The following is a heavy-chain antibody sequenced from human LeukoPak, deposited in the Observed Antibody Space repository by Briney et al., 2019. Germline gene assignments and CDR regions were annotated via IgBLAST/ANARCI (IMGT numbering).Heavy chain of an antibody. CDR2: INTKKNGGTT. D-gene: IGHD7-27*01. CDR1: GFTFSNGW. V-gene: IGHV3-15*01. CDR3: TSTLGY. Sequence: GGSLRLSCAASGFTFSNGWMSWVRQAPGRGLEWVGRINTKKNGGTTDYGAPVKGRFSISRDDSTSTLYLQMNSLKSEDTAVYYCTSTLGYWGQGTLVTVSS. J-gene: IGHJ4*02.